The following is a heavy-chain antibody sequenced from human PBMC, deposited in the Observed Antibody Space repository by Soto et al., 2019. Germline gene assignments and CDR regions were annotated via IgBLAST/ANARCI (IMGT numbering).Heavy chain of an antibody. CDR2: ISYDGSNK. Sequence: QVQLVESGGGVVQPGRSLRLSCAASGFTFSSSGMHWVRQAPGKGLEWVAAISYDGSNKYYADSVKDQFTISRDNSKNTLYLQMNSLRAEDTAVYYCAKGTGFLEWLWGQGTLVTVSS. CDR1: GFTFSSSG. J-gene: IGHJ4*02. D-gene: IGHD3-3*01. CDR3: AKGTGFLEWL. V-gene: IGHV3-30*18.